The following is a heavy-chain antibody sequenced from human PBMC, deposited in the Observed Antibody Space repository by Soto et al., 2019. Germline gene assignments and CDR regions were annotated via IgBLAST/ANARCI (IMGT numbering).Heavy chain of an antibody. CDR2: IYYSGST. D-gene: IGHD7-27*01. J-gene: IGHJ4*02. CDR1: GGSISSYY. CDR3: ARDSRELGIGY. Sequence: QVQLQESGPGLVKPSETLPLTCTVSGGSISSYYWSWIRQPPGKGLEWIGYIYYSGSTNYNPSLKSRVTISVDTSKNQFSLKLSSVTAADTAVYYCARDSRELGIGYWGQGTLVTVSS. V-gene: IGHV4-59*01.